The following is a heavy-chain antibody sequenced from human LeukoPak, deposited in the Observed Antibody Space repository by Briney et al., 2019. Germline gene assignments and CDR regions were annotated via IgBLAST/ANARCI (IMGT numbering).Heavy chain of an antibody. CDR1: GFTLSNFW. V-gene: IGHV3-7*04. J-gene: IGHJ1*01. D-gene: IGHD4-23*01. Sequence: GGSLRLSCVASGFTLSNFWMYWVRQGPGKGLEWVANINQGGNVQHYVDSVKGRFTISKGNAENSLSLHMNSLRADDTAVYYCARGDGGDQGYFQDWGQGTLVTVSS. CDR2: INQGGNVQ. CDR3: ARGDGGDQGYFQD.